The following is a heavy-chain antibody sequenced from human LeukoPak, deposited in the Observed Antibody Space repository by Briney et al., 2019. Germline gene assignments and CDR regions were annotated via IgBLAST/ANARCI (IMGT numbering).Heavy chain of an antibody. CDR1: GFTFSSYS. V-gene: IGHV3-48*02. J-gene: IGHJ4*02. Sequence: AGGSLRLSCAASGFTFSSYSMNWVRQAPGKGLEWVSYISSSSSTIYYADSVKGRFTISRDNAKNSLYLQMNSLRDEDTAVYYCARSLLAVAGTGVHYWGQATLATVSS. D-gene: IGHD6-19*01. CDR3: ARSLLAVAGTGVHY. CDR2: ISSSSSTI.